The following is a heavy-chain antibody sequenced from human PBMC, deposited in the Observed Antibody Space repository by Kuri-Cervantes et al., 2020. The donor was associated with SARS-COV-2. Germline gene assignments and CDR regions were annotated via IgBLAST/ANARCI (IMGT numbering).Heavy chain of an antibody. CDR1: GGSFSGYY. Sequence: SQTLSLTCAVYGGSFSGYYWSWIRQPAGKGLEWIGRIYTSGSTNYNPSLKSRVTMSVDTSKNQFSLKLSSVTAADTAVYYCARGAEGSPFDYWGQGTLVTDSS. V-gene: IGHV4-59*10. J-gene: IGHJ4*02. CDR3: ARGAEGSPFDY. CDR2: IYTSGST. D-gene: IGHD1-26*01.